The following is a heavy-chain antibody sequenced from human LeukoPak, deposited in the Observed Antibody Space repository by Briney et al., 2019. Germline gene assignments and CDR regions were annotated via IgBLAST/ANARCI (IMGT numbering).Heavy chain of an antibody. J-gene: IGHJ6*03. CDR3: ARGSDYYYMDV. V-gene: IGHV4-34*01. CDR1: GGSFSGYY. Sequence: SETLSLTCAVYGGSFSGYYWSWIRQPPGKGLEWIGEINHRGSTNYNPSLKSRVTISVDKSKNQFSLKLRSVTAADTAVYYCARGSDYYYMDVWGKGTTVTVSS. CDR2: INHRGST.